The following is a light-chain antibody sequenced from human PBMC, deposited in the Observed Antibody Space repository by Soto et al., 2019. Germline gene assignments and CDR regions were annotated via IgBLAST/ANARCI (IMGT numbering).Light chain of an antibody. CDR3: QQYYSYPPT. Sequence: AIRMTQSPSSFSASTGDRVTITCRASQGISSYLAWYQQKPGKAPKLLIYAASTLQSGVPSRFSGSGSGTDFTLTIICLQSEDFANYYCQQYYSYPPTFGGGTKVEIK. CDR2: AAS. J-gene: IGKJ4*01. V-gene: IGKV1-8*01. CDR1: QGISSY.